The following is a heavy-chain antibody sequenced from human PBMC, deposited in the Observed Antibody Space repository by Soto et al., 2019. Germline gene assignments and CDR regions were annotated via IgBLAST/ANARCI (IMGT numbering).Heavy chain of an antibody. V-gene: IGHV1-3*01. Sequence: GASVKVSCKASGYTFTSYAMHLVRQAPGQRLEWMGWINAGNGNTKYSQKFQGRVTITRDTSASTAYMELSSLRSEDTAVYFCARSYNDLWSGSYPMDVWGQGITVTVPS. CDR3: ARSYNDLWSGSYPMDV. CDR1: GYTFTSYA. CDR2: INAGNGNT. D-gene: IGHD3-3*01. J-gene: IGHJ6*01.